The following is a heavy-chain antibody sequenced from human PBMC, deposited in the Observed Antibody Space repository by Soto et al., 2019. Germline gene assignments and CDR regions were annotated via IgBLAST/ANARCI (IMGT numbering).Heavy chain of an antibody. CDR1: GGSISSSSYY. CDR3: ASPYVFHSSSWYSSWDYYYGMDV. CDR2: IYYSGST. J-gene: IGHJ6*02. V-gene: IGHV4-39*01. D-gene: IGHD6-13*01. Sequence: SETLSLTCTVSGGSISSSSYYWGWIRQPPGKGLEWIGSIYYSGSTYYNPSLKSRVTISVDTSKNQFSLKLSSVTAADTAVYYCASPYVFHSSSWYSSWDYYYGMDVWGQGTTVTVSS.